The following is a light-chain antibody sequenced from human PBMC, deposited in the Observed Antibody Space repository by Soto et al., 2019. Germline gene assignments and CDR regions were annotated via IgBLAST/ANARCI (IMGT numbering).Light chain of an antibody. Sequence: EGMLTQSPGTLSLSPGEGAILSCRSSQSVIRNYLAWYQKKPGQAPRLLIYGASSRATGIPDRFSGSGPGTGFTLTISRLEPEDFAVYYCQKYDTSPYDFGQGTKLEI. CDR2: GAS. J-gene: IGKJ2*01. CDR1: QSVIRNY. V-gene: IGKV3-20*01. CDR3: QKYDTSPYD.